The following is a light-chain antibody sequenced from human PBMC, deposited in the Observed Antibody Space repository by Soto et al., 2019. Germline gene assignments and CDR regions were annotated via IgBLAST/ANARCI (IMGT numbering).Light chain of an antibody. CDR3: HQYSSSMYT. CDR1: QSVSSSY. CDR2: GAS. V-gene: IGKV3-20*01. Sequence: IVLTQSPGTLSLSPGEGATLSCRTSQSVSSSYVAWYQQKPGQAPRLLTYGASSRATGIPDRFSGSGSRTDFTLPTTTLEPEDYAVYYCHQYSSSMYTFAQGT. J-gene: IGKJ2*01.